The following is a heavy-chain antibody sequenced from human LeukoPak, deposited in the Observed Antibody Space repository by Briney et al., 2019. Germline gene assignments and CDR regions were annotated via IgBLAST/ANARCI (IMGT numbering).Heavy chain of an antibody. CDR1: GYTFTTYG. V-gene: IGHV1-18*01. Sequence: ASVKVSYKASGYTFTTYGISWVRQAPGQGLECIGWISAYNGNTKYAQKLQGRVTMTTDSSTSTAYMELRSLRSDDTAMYFCARATWQLVTPYYFDYWGQGTLVTVSS. J-gene: IGHJ4*02. CDR2: ISAYNGNT. D-gene: IGHD1-1*01. CDR3: ARATWQLVTPYYFDY.